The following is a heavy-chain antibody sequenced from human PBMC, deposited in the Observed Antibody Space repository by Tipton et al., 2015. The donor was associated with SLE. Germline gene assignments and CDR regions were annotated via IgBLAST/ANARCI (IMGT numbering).Heavy chain of an antibody. CDR2: IYYSGST. CDR3: ARDPYGSGSYLYYGMDV. D-gene: IGHD3-10*01. CDR1: GGSISSYY. V-gene: IGHV4-59*12. Sequence: LRLSCTVSGGSISSYYWSWIRQPPGKGLEWIGYIYYSGSTNYNPSLKSRVTISVDKSKNQFSLKLSSVTAADTAVYYCARDPYGSGSYLYYGMDVWGQGTTVIVSS. J-gene: IGHJ6*02.